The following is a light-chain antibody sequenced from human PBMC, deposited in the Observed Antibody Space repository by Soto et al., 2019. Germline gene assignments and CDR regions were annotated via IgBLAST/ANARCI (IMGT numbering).Light chain of an antibody. V-gene: IGLV2-14*03. CDR2: DVS. CDR3: SSYTSTSTVV. CDR1: SSDIGSYNY. Sequence: QSALTQPASVSGSPGQSITISCTGTSSDIGSYNYVAWYQQHPGKAPKLMIYDVSIRPSGASNRFSGSKSGNTASLTISGLHTEDEADYYCSSYTSTSTVVFGGGTKLTVL. J-gene: IGLJ2*01.